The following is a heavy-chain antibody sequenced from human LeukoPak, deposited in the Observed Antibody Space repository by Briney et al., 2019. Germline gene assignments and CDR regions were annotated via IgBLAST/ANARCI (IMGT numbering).Heavy chain of an antibody. Sequence: ASVKVSCKASGYTFTGYYMHWVRQAPGQGLEWMGWINPNSGGTNCAQKFQGRVTMTRDTSISTAYMELSRLRSDDTAVYYCARVESIAAAGYFDYWGQGTLVTVSS. V-gene: IGHV1-2*02. CDR1: GYTFTGYY. CDR2: INPNSGGT. CDR3: ARVESIAAAGYFDY. D-gene: IGHD6-13*01. J-gene: IGHJ4*02.